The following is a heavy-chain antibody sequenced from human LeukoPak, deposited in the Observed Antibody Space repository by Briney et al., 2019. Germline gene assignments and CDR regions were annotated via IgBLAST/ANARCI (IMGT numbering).Heavy chain of an antibody. Sequence: HPGGSLRLSCAASGFPFSSYAMSWVRQAPGKGLEWVSAISGSGGSTFYADSVKGRFTISRDNSKNTLYLQMNSLRAEDTAVYYCAKLDVYDILTGYYKGFEYWGQGTLVTVSS. CDR3: AKLDVYDILTGYYKGFEY. D-gene: IGHD3-9*01. V-gene: IGHV3-23*01. J-gene: IGHJ4*02. CDR1: GFPFSSYA. CDR2: ISGSGGST.